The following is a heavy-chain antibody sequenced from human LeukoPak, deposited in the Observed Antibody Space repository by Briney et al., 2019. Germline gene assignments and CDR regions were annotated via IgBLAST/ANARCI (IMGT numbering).Heavy chain of an antibody. D-gene: IGHD5-18*01. CDR1: GYSISSGYH. CDR2: IYHSGST. V-gene: IGHV4-38-2*02. CDR3: ARSGYKYGADALDI. J-gene: IGHJ3*02. Sequence: SETLSLTCTVSGYSISSGYHWGWIRQPPGKGLEWIGSIYHSGSTYYNPSLKSRVTISLDTSRTQFSLKLSSVTAADTAVYFCARSGYKYGADALDIWGQGTMVTVSS.